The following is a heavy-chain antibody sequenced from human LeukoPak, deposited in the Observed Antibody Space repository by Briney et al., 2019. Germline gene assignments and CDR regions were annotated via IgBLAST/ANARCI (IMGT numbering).Heavy chain of an antibody. CDR3: AGFPDIAYYYYGMDV. J-gene: IGHJ6*02. CDR1: GGSISSYY. Sequence: SETLSLTCTVSGGSISSYYWSWIRQPAGKGLEWIGRIYTSGSTNYNPSLKSRVTMSVDTSKNQFSLKLSSVTAADTAVYYCAGFPDIAYYYYGMDVWGQGITVTVSS. V-gene: IGHV4-4*07. CDR2: IYTSGST. D-gene: IGHD1-14*01.